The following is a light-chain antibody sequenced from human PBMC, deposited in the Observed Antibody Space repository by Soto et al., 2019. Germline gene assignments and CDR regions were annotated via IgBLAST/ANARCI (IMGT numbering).Light chain of an antibody. CDR1: QSVSSRY. CDR3: QQYGTSPSWA. V-gene: IGKV3-20*01. Sequence: EIVLTQSPGTLSLSPGERATVSCRASQSVSSRYLAWYQQKPGQAPRLLIYGASTRATGIPDRFSGSGSGTDFTLTISRLEPEDCAVYYCQQYGTSPSWAFGQGTKVEVK. J-gene: IGKJ1*01. CDR2: GAS.